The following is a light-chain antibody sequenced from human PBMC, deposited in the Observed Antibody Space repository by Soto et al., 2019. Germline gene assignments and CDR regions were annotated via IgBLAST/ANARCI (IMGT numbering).Light chain of an antibody. CDR2: GAS. J-gene: IGKJ1*01. V-gene: IGKV3-20*01. CDR3: QQYGSSPPWT. Sequence: EIVLTQSPGTLSLSPGVRATLSCRASQSVSSSYLAWYQQKPGQAPRLLIYGASSRATGIPDRFSGSGSGTDFTLTISRREPEDFAVYYCQQYGSSPPWTFGQGTKVEIK. CDR1: QSVSSSY.